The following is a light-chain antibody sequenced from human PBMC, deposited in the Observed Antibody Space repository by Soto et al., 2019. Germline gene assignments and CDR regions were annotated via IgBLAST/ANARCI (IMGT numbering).Light chain of an antibody. CDR1: QSLTRNY. Sequence: DIVLTQSPGTLSLSPGERATLSCRASQSLTRNYLAWYQQKPGQAPRLLFFCPSTRATGIPDRFSGSGYGTEFVLTISRLEPEDVAVYYCQQYGSSIMYTFGQGTKLEIK. CDR2: CPS. J-gene: IGKJ2*01. V-gene: IGKV3-20*01. CDR3: QQYGSSIMYT.